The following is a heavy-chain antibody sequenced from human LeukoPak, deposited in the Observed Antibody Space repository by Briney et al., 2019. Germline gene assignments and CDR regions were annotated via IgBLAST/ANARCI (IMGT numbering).Heavy chain of an antibody. J-gene: IGHJ6*03. V-gene: IGHV3-23*01. CDR1: GFPFSAYA. D-gene: IGHD2-2*01. CDR3: AKDSVSCSSTSCYGGDYYYYYMDV. Sequence: GGSLRLSCAASGFPFSAYAMSWVRQAPGKGLEWVSGIRGSGETTYYAESVKGRFTISRDNSKNTLYLQMNSLRAEDTAAYYCAKDSVSCSSTSCYGGDYYYYYMDVWGKGTTVTISS. CDR2: IRGSGETT.